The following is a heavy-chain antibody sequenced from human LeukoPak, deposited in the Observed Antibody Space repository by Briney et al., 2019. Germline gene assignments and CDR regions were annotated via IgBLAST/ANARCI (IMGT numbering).Heavy chain of an antibody. CDR3: ARDSGGGNFDF. J-gene: IGHJ4*02. CDR2: ISTDSNTV. V-gene: IGHV3-48*01. Sequence: GGSLRLSCTASGFTFSSYSMNWVRQAPGKGLEWISYISTDSNTVYYADSVEGRFTISRDNAKNSLYLQMNSLRAEDTAVYYCARDSGGGNFDFWGQGTLVTVSS. D-gene: IGHD4-23*01. CDR1: GFTFSSYS.